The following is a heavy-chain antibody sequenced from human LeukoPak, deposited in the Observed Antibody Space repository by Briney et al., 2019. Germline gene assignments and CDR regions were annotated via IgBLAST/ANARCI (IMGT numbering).Heavy chain of an antibody. J-gene: IGHJ4*02. CDR1: GGSISSGSYY. CDR3: ARDPRN. Sequence: ASQTLSLTCTVSGGSISSGSYYWSWIRQPAGKGLEWIGRIYTSGSTNYNPSLKSRVTISVDTSKNQFSLKLSSVTAADTAVCYCARDPRNWGQGTLVTVSS. CDR2: IYTSGST. V-gene: IGHV4-61*02.